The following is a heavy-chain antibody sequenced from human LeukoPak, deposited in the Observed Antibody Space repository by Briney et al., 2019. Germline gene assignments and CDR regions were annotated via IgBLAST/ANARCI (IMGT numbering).Heavy chain of an antibody. CDR3: AKSPSSSWYTGCD. Sequence: GGSLRLSCAASGFTFSSYAMSWVRQAPGKGLEWVSAISGSGGSTYYADSVKGRFTISRDTSKNTLYLQMNSLRAEDTAVYYCAKSPSSSWYTGCDWGQGTLVTVSS. CDR2: ISGSGGST. V-gene: IGHV3-23*01. CDR1: GFTFSSYA. J-gene: IGHJ4*02. D-gene: IGHD6-13*01.